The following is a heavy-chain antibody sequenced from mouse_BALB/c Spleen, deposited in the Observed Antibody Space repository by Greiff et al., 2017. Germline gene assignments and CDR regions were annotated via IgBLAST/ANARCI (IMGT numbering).Heavy chain of an antibody. CDR2: INPSNGRT. CDR1: GYTFTSYW. Sequence: QVQLKQSGAELVKPGASVKLSCKASGYTFTSYWMHWVKQRPGQGLEWIGEINPSNGRTNYNEKFKSKATLTVDKSSSTAYMQLSSLTSEDSAVYYCARRGPYYYAMDYWGQGTSVTVSS. CDR3: ARRGPYYYAMDY. V-gene: IGHV1S81*02. J-gene: IGHJ4*01.